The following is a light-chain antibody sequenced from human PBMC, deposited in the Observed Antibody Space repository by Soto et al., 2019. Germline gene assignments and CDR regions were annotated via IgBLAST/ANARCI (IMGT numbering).Light chain of an antibody. V-gene: IGLV2-14*01. Sequence: QSVLTQPASVSGSPGQSITISCTGTSSDVGGYNYVSWYQQHPGKAPKLIIYDVSNRPSGVSNRFSDSKSGNTASVTISGLQAEDEADYYCSSYTSSSTLYVFGTGTKVTVL. J-gene: IGLJ1*01. CDR2: DVS. CDR1: SSDVGGYNY. CDR3: SSYTSSSTLYV.